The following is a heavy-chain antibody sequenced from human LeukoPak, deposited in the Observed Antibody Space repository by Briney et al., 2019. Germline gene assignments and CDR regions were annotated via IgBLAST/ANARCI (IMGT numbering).Heavy chain of an antibody. CDR2: IYPGDSDT. CDR3: ARRGTGYCSGGSCYSANWFDP. J-gene: IGHJ5*02. Sequence: GESLKISCKGSGYSFTSYWIGWVRQMPGKGLEWMGIIYPGDSDTRYSPSFQGQVTISADKSISTAYPQWSSLKASDTAMYYCARRGTGYCSGGSCYSANWFDPWGQGTLVTVSS. V-gene: IGHV5-51*01. D-gene: IGHD2-15*01. CDR1: GYSFTSYW.